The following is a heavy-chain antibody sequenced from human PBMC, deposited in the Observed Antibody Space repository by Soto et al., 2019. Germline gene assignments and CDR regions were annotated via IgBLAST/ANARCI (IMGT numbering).Heavy chain of an antibody. CDR1: GFTFRSYA. CDR3: ARDMVVALGWFDP. Sequence: PGGSLRLSCAASGFTFRSYAMHWVRQAPGKGLEWVAVISYDGSNKYYADSVKGRFTISRDNSKNTLYLQMNSLRAEDTAVYYCARDMVVALGWFDPWGQGTLVTVSS. CDR2: ISYDGSNK. V-gene: IGHV3-30-3*01. J-gene: IGHJ5*02. D-gene: IGHD2-2*01.